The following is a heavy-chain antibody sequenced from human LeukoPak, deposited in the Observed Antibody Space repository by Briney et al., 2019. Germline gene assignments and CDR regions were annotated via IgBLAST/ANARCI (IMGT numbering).Heavy chain of an antibody. CDR2: TSYNGNNK. CDR1: GFTFSSYA. Sequence: GRSLRLSCAASGFTFSSYAMHWVRQAPGKRLPWVAGTSYNGNNKFYADSVKGRFGISRDNSKNTLYLQMDSLRAEDTAVYYCAKGDNYYDTSGYYHVKALFDYWGQGALVTVSS. J-gene: IGHJ4*02. D-gene: IGHD3-22*01. CDR3: AKGDNYYDTSGYYHVKALFDY. V-gene: IGHV3-30*09.